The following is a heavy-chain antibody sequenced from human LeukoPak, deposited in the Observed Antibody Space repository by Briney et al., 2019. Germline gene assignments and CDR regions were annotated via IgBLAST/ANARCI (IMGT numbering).Heavy chain of an antibody. D-gene: IGHD2-2*01. CDR1: GGTFSSYA. Sequence: ASVKVSCKASGGTFSSYAISWVRQAPGQGLEWMGRIIPIFGIANYAQKFQGGVTITADKSTSTAYMELSSLRSEDTAVYYCARAIVVVPAAIESWFDPWGQGTLVTVSS. CDR2: IIPIFGIA. J-gene: IGHJ5*02. CDR3: ARAIVVVPAAIESWFDP. V-gene: IGHV1-69*04.